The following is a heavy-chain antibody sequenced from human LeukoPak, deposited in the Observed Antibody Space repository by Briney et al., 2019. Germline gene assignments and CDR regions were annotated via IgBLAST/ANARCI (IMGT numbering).Heavy chain of an antibody. CDR1: GGSVNNYY. Sequence: PSETLSLTCTVSGGSVNNYYWSWIRQPPGKGLEWIGFVYYSGSTGSNPSLRGRVTMSLDTSKNQFSLKLNSVTAADTAVYFCAGTYDFWSAYFEYWGQGTLVTVSS. J-gene: IGHJ4*02. CDR3: AGTYDFWSAYFEY. V-gene: IGHV4-59*02. CDR2: VYYSGST. D-gene: IGHD3-3*01.